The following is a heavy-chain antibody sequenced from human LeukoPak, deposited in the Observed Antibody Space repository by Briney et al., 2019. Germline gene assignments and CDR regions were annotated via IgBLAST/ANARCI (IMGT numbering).Heavy chain of an antibody. Sequence: ASVKVSCKVSGYTLTELSMHWVRQAPGKGLEWMGGFDPEDGETIYAQKFQGRVTMTEDTSTDTAYMELSSLRSEDTAVYYCARGVRTAQSPWSNTRIFDYWGQGILVTVSS. D-gene: IGHD3-10*02. CDR3: ARGVRTAQSPWSNTRIFDY. J-gene: IGHJ4*02. CDR2: FDPEDGET. V-gene: IGHV1-24*01. CDR1: GYTLTELS.